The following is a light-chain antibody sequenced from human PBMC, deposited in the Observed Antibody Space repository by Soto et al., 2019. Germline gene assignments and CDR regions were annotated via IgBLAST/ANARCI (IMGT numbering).Light chain of an antibody. Sequence: DIQMTQSPSTVSASVGDRVTITCRASQNFFNWLAWYQHKLGKAPKLLIYDAPSLESGVASRFSGNGKGTEFTLAISGLPPDDFATSYCQHYTRESVTFGGGTKVEI. CDR2: DAP. CDR1: QNFFNW. V-gene: IGKV1-5*01. J-gene: IGKJ4*01. CDR3: QHYTRESVT.